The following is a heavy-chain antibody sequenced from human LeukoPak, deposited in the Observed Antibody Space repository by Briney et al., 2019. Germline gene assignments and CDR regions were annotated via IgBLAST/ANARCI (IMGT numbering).Heavy chain of an antibody. Sequence: GGSLRLSCAASGFTFSTDGMPWARQAPGKGLEWVAVISSDGSNKYYADSVKTRFTISRDNSENTLYLQMNSLRAEDTAVYYCVRPIDFGDNDYFDYWGQGALVTVSS. J-gene: IGHJ4*02. CDR1: GFTFSTDG. CDR3: VRPIDFGDNDYFDY. D-gene: IGHD4-23*01. CDR2: ISSDGSNK. V-gene: IGHV3-30*03.